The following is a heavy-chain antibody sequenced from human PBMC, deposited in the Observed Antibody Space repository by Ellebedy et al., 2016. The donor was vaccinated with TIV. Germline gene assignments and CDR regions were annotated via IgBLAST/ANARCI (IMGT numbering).Heavy chain of an antibody. J-gene: IGHJ1*01. V-gene: IGHV3-23*01. Sequence: GESLKISCAASGFTFSSYAMSWVRQAPGKGLEWVSAISGSGGSTYYADSVKGRFTISRDNSKNTLYLQMNSLRAEDTAVYYCAKDHTMVRGPFQHWGQGTLVTVSS. D-gene: IGHD3-10*01. CDR3: AKDHTMVRGPFQH. CDR1: GFTFSSYA. CDR2: ISGSGGST.